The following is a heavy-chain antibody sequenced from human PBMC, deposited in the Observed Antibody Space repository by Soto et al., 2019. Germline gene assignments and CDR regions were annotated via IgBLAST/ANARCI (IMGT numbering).Heavy chain of an antibody. J-gene: IGHJ3*02. D-gene: IGHD6-19*01. CDR3: VRVLKSIGWDNDVVPI. Sequence: GGSLRLSCAASGFSLSVYWMHWVRQAPGKGLAWVSRIDTYGSATKYADSVEGRFSISKDNAENTLYLQMNNLRADDTAVYYCVRVLKSIGWDNDVVPIWGQGTMVTVSS. CDR1: GFSLSVYW. CDR2: IDTYGSAT. V-gene: IGHV3-74*01.